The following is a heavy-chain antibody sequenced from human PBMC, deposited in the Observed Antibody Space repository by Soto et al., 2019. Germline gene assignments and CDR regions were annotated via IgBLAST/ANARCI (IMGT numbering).Heavy chain of an antibody. CDR3: ARHAVGATPMFDY. D-gene: IGHD1-26*01. CDR1: GGSISSSSYY. J-gene: IGHJ4*02. CDR2: IYYSGST. V-gene: IGHV4-39*01. Sequence: SETLSLTCTVSGGSISSSSYYWGWIRQPPGKGLEWIGSIYYSGSTYYNPSLKSRVTISVDTSKNQFSLKLSSVTAADTAVYYCARHAVGATPMFDYWGQGTLVTISS.